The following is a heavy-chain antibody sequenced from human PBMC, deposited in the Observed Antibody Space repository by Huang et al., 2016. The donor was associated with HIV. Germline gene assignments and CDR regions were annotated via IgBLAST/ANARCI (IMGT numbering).Heavy chain of an antibody. J-gene: IGHJ6*02. Sequence: QVQLVQSGAEVKKPGASVKVSCKASGYTFTGYYMHWVRQAPGQGLEWRGWINPKSGGTNYAQKFQGRVTMTRDTSISTAYMELSWLRSDDTAVYYCAREVVSATGYYYYGMDVWGQGTTVTVSS. CDR1: GYTFTGYY. CDR3: AREVVSATGYYYYGMDV. CDR2: INPKSGGT. D-gene: IGHD2-15*01. V-gene: IGHV1-2*02.